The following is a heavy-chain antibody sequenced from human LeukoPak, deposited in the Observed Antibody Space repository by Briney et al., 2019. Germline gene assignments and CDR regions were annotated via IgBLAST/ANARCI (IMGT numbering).Heavy chain of an antibody. CDR2: INPSGGST. Sequence: ASVKVSCKASGYTFTSYYMHWVRQAPGQGLEWMGIINPSGGSTSYAQKFQGRVTMTRDTSTSTVYMELSSLRSEDTAVYYCARVLNRDYYDSSGYYLDYWGQGTLVTVSS. CDR1: GYTFTSYY. V-gene: IGHV1-46*01. D-gene: IGHD3-22*01. J-gene: IGHJ4*02. CDR3: ARVLNRDYYDSSGYYLDY.